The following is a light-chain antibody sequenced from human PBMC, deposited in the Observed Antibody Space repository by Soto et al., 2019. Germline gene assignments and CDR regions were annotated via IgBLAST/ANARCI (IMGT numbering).Light chain of an antibody. V-gene: IGKV1-39*01. Sequence: ITESACFPFSCVVDTATITCRPTQTITTILNWYQHKPGKAPNLLIYAASSLQSGVPSRFTGSGSGTDFTLTISRLQPEDFATYYCQQSYIKPPKFAQGTRLEIK. CDR3: QQSYIKPPK. CDR2: AAS. J-gene: IGKJ5*01. CDR1: QTITTI.